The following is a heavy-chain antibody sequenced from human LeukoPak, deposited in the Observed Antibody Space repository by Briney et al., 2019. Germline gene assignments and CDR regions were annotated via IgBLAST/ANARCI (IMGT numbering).Heavy chain of an antibody. CDR2: IIPILGIA. V-gene: IGHV1-69*04. CDR1: GGTFSSYA. J-gene: IGHJ6*02. Sequence: SVKVSCKASGGTFSSYAISWVRQAPGQGLEWMGRIIPILGIANYAQKFQGRVTITADKSTSTAYMELSSLRSEDTAVYYCASASGATIFGVVTPPYGMDVWGQGTTVTVSS. D-gene: IGHD3-3*01. CDR3: ASASGATIFGVVTPPYGMDV.